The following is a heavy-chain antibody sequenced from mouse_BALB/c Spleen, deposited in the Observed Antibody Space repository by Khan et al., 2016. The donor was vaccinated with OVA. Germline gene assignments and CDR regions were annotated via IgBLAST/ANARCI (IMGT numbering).Heavy chain of an antibody. CDR1: GFSLSRYN. CDR2: IWSGGST. Sequence: QVRLQQSGPGLVAPSQSLSITCTVSGFSLSRYNVHWIRQPPGKGLEWLGMIWSGGSTDYNSALKSRLSISKVNSKSQVFLKMNSLQTDDTAMYYCARAYGTSLGYYAMDYWGQGTSVTVSS. CDR3: ARAYGTSLGYYAMDY. V-gene: IGHV2-6-4*01. D-gene: IGHD1-1*01. J-gene: IGHJ4*01.